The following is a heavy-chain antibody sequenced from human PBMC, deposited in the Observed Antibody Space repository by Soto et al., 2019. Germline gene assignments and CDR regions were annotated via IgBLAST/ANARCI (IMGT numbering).Heavy chain of an antibody. J-gene: IGHJ6*01. D-gene: IGHD2-2*01. CDR2: IYYSGST. Sequence: SWIRQPPGKGLEWIGYIYYSGSTYYNPSLKSRVTISVDTSKNQFSLKLSSVTAADTAVYSCARASPAAPYYYYGMDVWGQGAMV. CDR3: ARASPAAPYYYYGMDV. V-gene: IGHV4-30-4*01.